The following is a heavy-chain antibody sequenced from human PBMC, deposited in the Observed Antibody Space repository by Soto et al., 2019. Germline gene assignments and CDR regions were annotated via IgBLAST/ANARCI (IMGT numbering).Heavy chain of an antibody. V-gene: IGHV3-23*01. CDR3: AKEGRVVPAATYYYYMDV. Sequence: SGVSRRLSRAACGFTCSSYSMSCVRQAPGKGLEWVSAISGSGGSTYYADSVKGRFTISRDNSKNTLYLQMNSLRAEDTAVYYCAKEGRVVPAATYYYYMDVWGKGTTVTVSS. D-gene: IGHD2-2*01. CDR1: GFTCSSYS. CDR2: ISGSGGST. J-gene: IGHJ6*03.